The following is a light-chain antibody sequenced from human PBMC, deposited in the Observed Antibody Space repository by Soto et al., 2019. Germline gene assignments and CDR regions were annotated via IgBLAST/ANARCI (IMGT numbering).Light chain of an antibody. V-gene: IGLV1-40*01. CDR3: QSYDSSLSGYV. CDR2: ENN. CDR1: SSNIGAGYE. J-gene: IGLJ1*01. Sequence: QPVLTQPPSVSEAPGQRVTISCIGSSSNIGAGYEAHWYQQVPGTAPKLLIYENNNRPSGVPDRFSGSKSGTSASLAITGLQAEDEAEYYCQSYDSSLSGYVFGTGTKLTVL.